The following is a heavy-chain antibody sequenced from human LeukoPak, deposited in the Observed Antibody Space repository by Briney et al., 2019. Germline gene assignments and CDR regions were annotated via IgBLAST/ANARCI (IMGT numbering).Heavy chain of an antibody. Sequence: ASVKVSCKASGYTFTSYDINWVRQATGQGLEWMGWINPNSGGTNYAQKFQGRVTMTRDTSISTAYMELSRLRSDDTAVYYCARKSGSYFYFDYWDQGTLVTVSS. D-gene: IGHD1-26*01. J-gene: IGHJ4*02. CDR2: INPNSGGT. CDR3: ARKSGSYFYFDY. V-gene: IGHV1-2*02. CDR1: GYTFTSYD.